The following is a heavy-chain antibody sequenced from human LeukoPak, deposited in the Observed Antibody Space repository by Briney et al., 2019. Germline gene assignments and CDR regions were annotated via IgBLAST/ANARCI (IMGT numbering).Heavy chain of an antibody. CDR2: IYYSGST. CDR3: CRFPMVRGVRLSYYYGMDV. Sequence: SETPSLTCTVSGGSISSYYWSWIRQPPGKGLEWIGYIYYSGSTNYNPSLKSRVTISVDTSKNQFSLKLSSVTAADTAVYYCCRFPMVRGVRLSYYYGMDVWGQGTTVTVSS. CDR1: GGSISSYY. D-gene: IGHD3-10*01. J-gene: IGHJ6*02. V-gene: IGHV4-59*08.